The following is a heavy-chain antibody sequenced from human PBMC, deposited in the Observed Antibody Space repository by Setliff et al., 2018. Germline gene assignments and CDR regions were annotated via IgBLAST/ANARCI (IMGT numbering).Heavy chain of an antibody. D-gene: IGHD2-8*01. CDR2: ISPHTGNT. J-gene: IGHJ4*02. V-gene: IGHV1-18*01. CDR1: GYTFSNYG. CDR3: SRLVRFCTRTACQRLSGGEF. Sequence: GESLKISCKASGYTFSNYGITWVRQAPGQGLEWMGWISPHTGNTYYTPKLHGRVTLTTDTSASTAYMELRSLGSDDTAVYYCSRLVRFCTRTACQRLSGGEFWGQGTLVTVSS.